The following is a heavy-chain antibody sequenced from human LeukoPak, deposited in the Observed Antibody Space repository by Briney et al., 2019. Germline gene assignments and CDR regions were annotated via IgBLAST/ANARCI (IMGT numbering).Heavy chain of an antibody. D-gene: IGHD6-19*01. CDR2: ISGSGGTT. CDR3: SPLGSGVDY. J-gene: IGHJ4*02. CDR1: GFTFSSYA. Sequence: PGGSLRLSCAASGFTFSSYAMSWVRQAPGKGLEWVSAISGSGGTTYYADSVKGRFTISRDNSKNTLYLQINSLRAEDTAVYYCSPLGSGVDYWGQGTLVTVSS. V-gene: IGHV3-23*01.